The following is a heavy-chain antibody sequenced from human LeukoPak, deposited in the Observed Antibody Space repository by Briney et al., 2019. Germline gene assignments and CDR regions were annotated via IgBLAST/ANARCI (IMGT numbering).Heavy chain of an antibody. D-gene: IGHD3-10*01. Sequence: GGSLRPSCAASGFTFTSYAMAWVRQAPGKGLDWVSSISSSGANTYSADSVRGRFTISRDSSKNTLYLQMNSLRADDTAVYYCARDIRASGSYGWFDPWGQGTLVTVSS. J-gene: IGHJ5*02. CDR1: GFTFTSYA. CDR3: ARDIRASGSYGWFDP. V-gene: IGHV3-23*01. CDR2: ISSSGANT.